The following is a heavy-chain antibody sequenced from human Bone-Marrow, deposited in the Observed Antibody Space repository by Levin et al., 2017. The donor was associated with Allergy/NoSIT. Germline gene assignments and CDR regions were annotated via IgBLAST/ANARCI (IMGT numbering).Heavy chain of an antibody. D-gene: IGHD5-18*01. CDR1: GFTFSTYV. CDR2: ISGSGTDT. V-gene: IGHV3-23*01. Sequence: GGSLRLSCVASGFTFSTYVMSWVRQAPGKGLEWVSGISGSGTDTYYADSVKGRFTISRDNSKNMLSLQMNSLRAEDTAVYYCGKARGYSYGSDFDYWGQGTLVTVSS. CDR3: GKARGYSYGSDFDY. J-gene: IGHJ4*02.